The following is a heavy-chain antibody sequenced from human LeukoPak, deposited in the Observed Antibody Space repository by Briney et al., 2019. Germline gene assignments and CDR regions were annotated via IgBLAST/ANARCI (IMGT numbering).Heavy chain of an antibody. J-gene: IGHJ4*01. V-gene: IGHV4-59*01. Sequence: SETLSLTYTVPGGSISSYYWTWIRQPPGKELEWIGYIYYSGSANYDPSLKSRVTVSADTSKNQFSLKLSSVTAADTAVYYCARGDARGYSYGHFHFDHWGHGTLVTVSS. CDR1: GGSISSYY. D-gene: IGHD5-18*01. CDR2: IYYSGSA. CDR3: ARGDARGYSYGHFHFDH.